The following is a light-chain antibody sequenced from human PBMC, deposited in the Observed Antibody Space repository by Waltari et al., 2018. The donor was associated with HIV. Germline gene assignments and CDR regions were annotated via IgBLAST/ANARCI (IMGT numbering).Light chain of an antibody. J-gene: IGLJ2*01. CDR2: DVD. Sequence: AVTQPASVSGLPGQSTTISCPGAARDFGLYNFVPWYQHHSGKPPRLILYDVDSRASGVSDRFSGSMSGNTASLTISGLRAEDEGHYYCASFTGDNTVIFGGGTEVTVL. CDR3: ASFTGDNTVI. V-gene: IGLV2-14*01. CDR1: ARDFGLYNF.